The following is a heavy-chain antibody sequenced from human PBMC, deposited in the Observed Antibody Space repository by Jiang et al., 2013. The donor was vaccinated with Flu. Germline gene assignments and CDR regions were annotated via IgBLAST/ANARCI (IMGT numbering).Heavy chain of an antibody. CDR1: GGSINNHY. Sequence: VKASETLSLTCTVSGGSINNHYWNWIRQAPGKGLEWIGYIHYSGSTNYNSSLKSRVTISTDTSKSQFSLKLKSVTAADTAVYYCARGRAPEVAANYFDFWGQGTLVTVSS. CDR2: IHYSGST. V-gene: IGHV4-59*11. D-gene: IGHD6-13*01. J-gene: IGHJ4*02. CDR3: ARGRAPEVAANYFDF.